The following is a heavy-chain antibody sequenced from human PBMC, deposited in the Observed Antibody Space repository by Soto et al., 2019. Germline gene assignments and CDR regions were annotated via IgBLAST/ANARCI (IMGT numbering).Heavy chain of an antibody. V-gene: IGHV1-69*13. CDR2: IIPIFGTA. CDR3: AAGITMVRGVISPGRYYYYGMDV. J-gene: IGHJ6*02. D-gene: IGHD3-10*01. Sequence: SVKVSFKASGGTFSSYAISWVRQAPGQGLEWMGGIIPIFGTANYAQKFQGRVTITADESTSTAYMGLSSLRSEDTAVYYCAAGITMVRGVISPGRYYYYGMDVWGQGTTVTVSS. CDR1: GGTFSSYA.